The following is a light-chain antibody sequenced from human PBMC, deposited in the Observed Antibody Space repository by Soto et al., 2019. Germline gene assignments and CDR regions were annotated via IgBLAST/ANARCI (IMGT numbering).Light chain of an antibody. CDR2: AAS. CDR1: QGISSY. V-gene: IGKV1-9*01. Sequence: DIQLTQSPSFLSASVGDRVTITCRASQGISSYLAWYQQKPGKAPKLLIYAASTLQGGVPSRFSGSESGTEFTLTISSLQPEDFETYYCQQLNTYPLTLGGGTKVDIK. J-gene: IGKJ4*01. CDR3: QQLNTYPLT.